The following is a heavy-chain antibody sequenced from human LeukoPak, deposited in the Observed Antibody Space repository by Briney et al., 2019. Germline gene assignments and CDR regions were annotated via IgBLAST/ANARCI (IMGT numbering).Heavy chain of an antibody. CDR3: TCLGGNTLNFDY. CDR1: GFTFSNAW. J-gene: IGHJ4*02. D-gene: IGHD4-23*01. CDR2: IKSKTDGGTT. V-gene: IGHV3-15*01. Sequence: GGSLRLSCAAPGFTFSNAWMTWVRQAPGKGLEWVGRIKSKTDGGTTDYAAPVKGRFTISRDDSKTTLYLQMNSLKTEDTAVYYCTCLGGNTLNFDYWGQGTLVIVSS.